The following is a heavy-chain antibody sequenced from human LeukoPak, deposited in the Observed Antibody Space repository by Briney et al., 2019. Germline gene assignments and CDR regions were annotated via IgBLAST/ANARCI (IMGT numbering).Heavy chain of an antibody. V-gene: IGHV3-23*01. Sequence: GGSLRLSCAASGFTFSNYVMTWVRQAPGKGLEWVSAISGSGGSTYYADSVKGRFTISRDNSKNTVYLQMNSLRAEDTAVYYCAKAPRMTTVTGGYFDYWGQGTLVTVSS. J-gene: IGHJ4*02. D-gene: IGHD4-17*01. CDR2: ISGSGGST. CDR1: GFTFSNYV. CDR3: AKAPRMTTVTGGYFDY.